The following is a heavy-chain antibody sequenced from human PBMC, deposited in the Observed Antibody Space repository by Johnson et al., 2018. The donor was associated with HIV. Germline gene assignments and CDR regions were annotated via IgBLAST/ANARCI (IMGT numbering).Heavy chain of an antibody. CDR1: GFTFSSYA. CDR3: TRGKGAETPWAFDI. V-gene: IGHV3-30*14. Sequence: QVQLVESGGGVVQPGRSLRLSCAASGFTFSSYAMHWVRQAPGKGLAWGAVISYDGSNKYYADSVKGRFTISRDNSKNTLYLQMGSLRAEDMAVYYCTRGKGAETPWAFDIWGQGTMVTVSS. D-gene: IGHD3-16*01. J-gene: IGHJ3*02. CDR2: ISYDGSNK.